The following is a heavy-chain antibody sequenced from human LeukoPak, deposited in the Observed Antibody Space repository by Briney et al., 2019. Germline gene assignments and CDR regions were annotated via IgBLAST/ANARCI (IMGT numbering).Heavy chain of an antibody. CDR1: GGSISSRSYY. CDR2: IYYKGNT. CDR3: ASRPPAPDYYGMDV. V-gene: IGHV4-39*07. D-gene: IGHD6-6*01. Sequence: SETLSLTCTVSGGSISSRSYYWGWIRQPPGKGLEWIGSIYYKGNTYLNPSLKSRVTISEDTSKNQFSLKLSSVTAADTAVYYCASRPPAPDYYGMDVWGQGTTVTVSS. J-gene: IGHJ6*02.